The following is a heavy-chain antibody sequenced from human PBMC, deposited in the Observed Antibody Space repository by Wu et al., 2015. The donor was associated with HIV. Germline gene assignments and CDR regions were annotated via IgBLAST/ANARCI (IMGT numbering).Heavy chain of an antibody. Sequence: QVQLVQSGGDVKKSGASVKVSCKASGYSFITHAITWVRQAPGQRPEWMGWITTHNGYTKYAQKFQDRLSLTTDTSATTAYMELRSLRSDDTAVYYCARVFEDSSGYYSWFDPSGDGTVGHRLL. D-gene: IGHD3-22*01. CDR2: ITTHNGYT. J-gene: IGHJ5*02. CDR3: ARVFEDSSGYYSWFDP. V-gene: IGHV1-18*01. CDR1: GYSFITHA.